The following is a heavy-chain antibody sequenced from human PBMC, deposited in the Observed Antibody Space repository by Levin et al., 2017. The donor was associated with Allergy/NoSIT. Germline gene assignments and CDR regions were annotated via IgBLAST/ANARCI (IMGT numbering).Heavy chain of an antibody. CDR3: AGSAGYSYVIWDY. J-gene: IGHJ4*02. Sequence: PGGSLRLSCTVSGGSISSHFWSWIRQPPGKGLEWIGYIYYNGRTNYNPSLKSRVTISVDTSKNQFSLKLTSVTAADTAVYYCAGSAGYSYVIWDYWGQGTLVTVSS. CDR2: IYYNGRT. D-gene: IGHD5-18*01. CDR1: GGSISSHF. V-gene: IGHV4-59*11.